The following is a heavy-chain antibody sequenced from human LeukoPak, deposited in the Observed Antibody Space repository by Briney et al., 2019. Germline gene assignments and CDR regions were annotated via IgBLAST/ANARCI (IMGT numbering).Heavy chain of an antibody. J-gene: IGHJ6*02. V-gene: IGHV3-30-3*02. Sequence: GRSLRLSCAACGFTFSTYAIHWVRQAPGKGLEWVAFISYDGSNQYYADSVRGRFTISRDNSRNTLYLQMNSLRAEDTAVYYCAKLRVSGYTYGYGLDVWGQGTTVTVSS. D-gene: IGHD5-18*01. CDR2: ISYDGSNQ. CDR3: AKLRVSGYTYGYGLDV. CDR1: GFTFSTYA.